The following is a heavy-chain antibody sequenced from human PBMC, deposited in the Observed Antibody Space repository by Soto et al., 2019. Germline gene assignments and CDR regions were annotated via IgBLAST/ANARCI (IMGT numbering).Heavy chain of an antibody. J-gene: IGHJ4*02. D-gene: IGHD2-15*01. V-gene: IGHV5-10-1*01. CDR2: IDPDDSYA. CDR1: GYSFTNYW. CDR3: ARLPPPTYCSGSTCSGY. Sequence: GESLKISCKGSGYSFTNYWINWVRQMPGKGLEWMGRIDPDDSYANYSPSFQGHVTISVDKSISTAYLQWSSLQASDTAIYYCARLPPPTYCSGSTCSGYWGQGTLVTVSS.